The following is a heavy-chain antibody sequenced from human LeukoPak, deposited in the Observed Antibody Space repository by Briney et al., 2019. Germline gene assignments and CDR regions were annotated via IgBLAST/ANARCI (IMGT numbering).Heavy chain of an antibody. V-gene: IGHV4-38-2*02. D-gene: IGHD6-13*01. CDR2: IYHSGST. CDR1: GSSISSGYY. CDR3: ARDVLAAPGTFDY. Sequence: SETLSLTCTVSGSSISSGYYWGWIRQPPGKGLEWIGSIYHSGSTYYNPSLKSRVTISLDTSKNQFSLKLSSVTAADTAVYYCARDVLAAPGTFDYWGQGALVTVSS. J-gene: IGHJ4*02.